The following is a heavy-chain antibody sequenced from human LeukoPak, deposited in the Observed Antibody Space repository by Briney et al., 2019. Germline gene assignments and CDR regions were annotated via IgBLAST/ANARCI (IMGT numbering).Heavy chain of an antibody. V-gene: IGHV4-34*01. CDR1: GGSFSGYY. Sequence: KPSETLSLTCAVYGGSFSGYYWSWIRQPPGKGLEWIGEINHSGSTNYNPSLKSRVTISVDTSKNQFSLKLSSVTAADTAVYYCARGSRERYSSGPRAFFFDYWGQGTLVTVSS. D-gene: IGHD6-19*01. CDR3: ARGSRERYSSGPRAFFFDY. J-gene: IGHJ4*02. CDR2: INHSGST.